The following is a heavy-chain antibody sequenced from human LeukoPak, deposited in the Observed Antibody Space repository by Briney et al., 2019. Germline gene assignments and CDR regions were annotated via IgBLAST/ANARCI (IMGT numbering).Heavy chain of an antibody. Sequence: GASVKVSCKASGYTFTSYDISWVRQAPGQGLEWMGWISAYNGNTNYAQKLQGRVTMTTDTSTSTAYMELRSLRSDDTAVYYCARTIEGIAAAGTFYYYYYMDVWGKGTTVTVSS. CDR1: GYTFTSYD. CDR3: ARTIEGIAAAGTFYYYYYMDV. V-gene: IGHV1-18*01. J-gene: IGHJ6*03. CDR2: ISAYNGNT. D-gene: IGHD6-13*01.